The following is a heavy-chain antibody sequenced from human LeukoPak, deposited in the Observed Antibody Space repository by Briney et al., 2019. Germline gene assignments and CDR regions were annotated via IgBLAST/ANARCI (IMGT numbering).Heavy chain of an antibody. J-gene: IGHJ4*02. V-gene: IGHV4-61*02. CDR3: ARLSKGY. CDR2: IYTTGST. Sequence: SQTLSLTCTVSGDSISSGIYYWSWIRQPAGKGLEWIGRIYTTGSTNYNPSLKSRVTISINTSTNQFSLKLSSATAADTAVYYCARLSKGYWGQGTLVTVSS. CDR1: GDSISSGIYY.